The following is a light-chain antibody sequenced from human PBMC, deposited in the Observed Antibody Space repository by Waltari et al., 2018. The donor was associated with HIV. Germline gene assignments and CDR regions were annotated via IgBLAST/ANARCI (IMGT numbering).Light chain of an antibody. J-gene: IGKJ2*01. CDR2: AAS. CDR1: QSTYNN. CDR3: QQYTDWPMYT. Sequence: EIVMTQSPATLSLSPGERATLSCRASQSTYNNLAWYQQKPGQAPRLLIYAASTRATGVPARFSGTGSGTEFTLTVNSVQSEDFAVYYCQQYTDWPMYTFGQGTKLEIK. V-gene: IGKV3-15*01.